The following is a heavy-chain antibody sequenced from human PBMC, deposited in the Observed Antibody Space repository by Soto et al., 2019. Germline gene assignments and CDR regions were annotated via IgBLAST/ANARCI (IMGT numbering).Heavy chain of an antibody. J-gene: IGHJ4*02. CDR3: ARDSTFLGRDYTAIIFDY. D-gene: IGHD3-10*01. CDR2: ISAYNGDT. V-gene: IGHV1-18*01. CDR1: GYTFINYG. Sequence: QVQLVQSGAEVKRPGASVKVSCKTSGYTFINYGMSWVRQAPGQGLEWMGWISAYNGDTKNAQKFQGRATMTTDPSTSTAYMELTSLRSDDTALYYCARDSTFLGRDYTAIIFDYWGQGTLVTVSS.